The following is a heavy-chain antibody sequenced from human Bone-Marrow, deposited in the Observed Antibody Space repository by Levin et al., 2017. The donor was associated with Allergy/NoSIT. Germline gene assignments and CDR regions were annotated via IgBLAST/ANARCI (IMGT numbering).Heavy chain of an antibody. CDR1: GNNFAHYW. CDR3: ASKGGSSGNAFDI. D-gene: IGHD6-25*01. V-gene: IGHV5-51*01. CDR2: IYPDDSDT. J-gene: IGHJ3*02. Sequence: HGESLKISCKDSGNNFAHYWIGWVRQMPGKGLEWMGIIYPDDSDTRYSPSFQGQVTISADKSINTAYLQWSSLNASDTAMYYCASKGGSSGNAFDIWGQGTMVTVSS.